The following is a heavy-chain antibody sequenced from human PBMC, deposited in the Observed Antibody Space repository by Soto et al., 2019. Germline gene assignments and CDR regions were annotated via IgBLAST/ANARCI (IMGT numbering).Heavy chain of an antibody. D-gene: IGHD6-13*01. CDR1: GYTFTSYD. J-gene: IGHJ5*02. V-gene: IGHV1-8*01. CDR3: ARDWSSSWPYNWFDP. CDR2: MNPNTGNS. Sequence: ASVKVSCKASGYTFTSYDIYWVRQATGQGLEWMGWMNPNTGNSGYAQKFQGRVTMTSDTSISTAYMELSRLRSDDTAVYYCARDWSSSWPYNWFDPWGQGTLVTVSS.